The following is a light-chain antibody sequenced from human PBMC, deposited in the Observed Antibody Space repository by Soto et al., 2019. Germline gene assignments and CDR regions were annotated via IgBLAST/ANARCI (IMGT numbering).Light chain of an antibody. CDR2: DVT. J-gene: IGLJ1*01. CDR1: SSDFGGYDF. Sequence: QSALTQPASVSGSPGQSITISCTGTSSDFGGYDFVSWHQQRPGKAPKLMIYDVTNRPSGVSNRFSGSKSGNTASLTISGLQAEDEADYYCCSFTSSATHVFGTGTKLTVL. CDR3: CSFTSSATHV. V-gene: IGLV2-14*01.